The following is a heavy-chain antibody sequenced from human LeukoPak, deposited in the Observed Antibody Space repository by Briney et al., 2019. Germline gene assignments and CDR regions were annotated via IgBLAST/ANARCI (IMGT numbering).Heavy chain of an antibody. CDR3: ARDSSGYYHDYFDY. Sequence: PSETLSLTCTVSGGSISSYYWSWIRQPPGKGLEWFGYIYDSGTTNYNPSLKSRVTISVDTSKNQFSLKLSSVTAADTAVYYCARDSSGYYHDYFDYWGQGTLVTVSS. V-gene: IGHV4-59*12. J-gene: IGHJ4*02. CDR2: IYDSGTT. D-gene: IGHD3-22*01. CDR1: GGSISSYY.